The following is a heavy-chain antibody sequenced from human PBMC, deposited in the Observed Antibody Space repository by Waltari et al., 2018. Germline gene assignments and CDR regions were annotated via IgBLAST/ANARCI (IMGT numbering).Heavy chain of an antibody. CDR2: INTGNGDT. J-gene: IGHJ4*02. D-gene: IGHD6-13*01. V-gene: IGHV1-3*04. Sequence: QVQLVQSGAEVKKPGASVKVSCMTSGYTFTSHGMHWERQAPGRRPEWMGWINTGNGDTRYSQKFQIRVTFTRDTSASTGSVELSSLTSEGTAVYYCARGVHSTAWIVDYWGQGTLVTVSS. CDR3: ARGVHSTAWIVDY. CDR1: GYTFTSHG.